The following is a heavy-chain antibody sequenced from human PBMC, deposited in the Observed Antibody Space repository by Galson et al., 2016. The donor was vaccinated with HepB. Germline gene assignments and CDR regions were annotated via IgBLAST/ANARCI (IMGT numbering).Heavy chain of an antibody. CDR1: GSFSGYY. CDR3: SRIYYYHFAMDV. J-gene: IGHJ6*02. V-gene: IGHV4-34*01. CDR2: INHSGST. Sequence: GSFSGYYWSWIRQPPGKGLEWIGEINHSGSTNYNPSLKSRVTISVDTPKKQFSLKLRSVTAADTAVYYCSRIYYYHFAMDVWGQGTTVTVSS.